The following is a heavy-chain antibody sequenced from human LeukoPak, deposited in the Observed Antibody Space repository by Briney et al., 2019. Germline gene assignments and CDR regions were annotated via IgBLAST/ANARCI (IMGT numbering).Heavy chain of an antibody. D-gene: IGHD5-18*01. CDR3: ARTPGYSYGTGLFDY. CDR2: IGWDDDK. CDR1: GFSLSTSGMC. J-gene: IGHJ4*02. Sequence: SGLTLVNPTQTLTLTCTFSGFSLSTSGMCVSWIRQSRGKALEWLARIGWDDDKYYSTSLKTRLTISKDTSKNQVVFTMTNMDPVDTATYYCARTPGYSYGTGLFDYWGQGTLVTVSS. V-gene: IGHV2-70*11.